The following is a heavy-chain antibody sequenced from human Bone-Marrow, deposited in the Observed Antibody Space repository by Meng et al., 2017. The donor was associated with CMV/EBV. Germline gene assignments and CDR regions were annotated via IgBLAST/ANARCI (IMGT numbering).Heavy chain of an antibody. CDR1: GGTFSSYT. J-gene: IGHJ6*01. V-gene: IGHV1-69*05. D-gene: IGHD6-6*01. Sequence: SVKVSCKASGGTFSSYTISWVRQAPGQGLEWMGGIIPIFGTANYAQKFQGRVTITTDESTSTAYMELSSLRSEDTAVYYCARTPEYSSSSFIHYYYYYGMDVWGQGTTVPVSS. CDR3: ARTPEYSSSSFIHYYYYYGMDV. CDR2: IIPIFGTA.